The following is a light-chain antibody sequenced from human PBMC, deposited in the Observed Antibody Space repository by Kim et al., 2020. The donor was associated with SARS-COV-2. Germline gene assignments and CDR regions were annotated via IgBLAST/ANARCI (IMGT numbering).Light chain of an antibody. CDR1: HNIAIS. CDR3: QQRGSWPPALT. Sequence: FPGYSATLSCRASHNIAISLAWYQQTPGQPPRLLIYDAAVRAAGIPDRFSGSGSGTDFTLTIGSLAPEDFAIYYCQQRGSWPPALTFGGGTKLEI. V-gene: IGKV3-11*01. CDR2: DAA. J-gene: IGKJ4*01.